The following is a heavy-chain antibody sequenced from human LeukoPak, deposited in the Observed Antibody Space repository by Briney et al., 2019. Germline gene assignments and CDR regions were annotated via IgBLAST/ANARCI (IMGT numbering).Heavy chain of an antibody. J-gene: IGHJ4*02. V-gene: IGHV4-59*01. CDR1: GGSISSYY. CDR3: ARNQYDDAIDY. Sequence: PSETLSLTCTVSGGSISSYYWSWIRQPPGKGLEWIGYIYYSGSTNYNPSLKGRVTISVDTSKNQFSLKLSSVTAADTAVYYCARNQYDDAIDYWGQGTLVTVSS. D-gene: IGHD1-1*01. CDR2: IYYSGST.